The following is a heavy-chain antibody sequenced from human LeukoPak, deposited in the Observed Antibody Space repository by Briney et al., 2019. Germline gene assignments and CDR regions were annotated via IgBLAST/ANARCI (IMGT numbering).Heavy chain of an antibody. V-gene: IGHV4-34*01. CDR1: GGSFSGYY. CDR3: ARGERPIFYDY. Sequence: SETLSLTCAVYGGSFSGYYWSWIRQSPGKGLEWIGEVIHSGSTNYNPSLKSRVTVSIDTSKNQFSLNLNSVTAADTAVYYCARGERPIFYDYWGQGTLVTVSS. D-gene: IGHD1-1*01. CDR2: VIHSGST. J-gene: IGHJ4*02.